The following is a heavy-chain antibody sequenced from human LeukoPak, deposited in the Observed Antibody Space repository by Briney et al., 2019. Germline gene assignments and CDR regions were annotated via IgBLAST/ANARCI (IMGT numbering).Heavy chain of an antibody. CDR2: ISGSGGST. Sequence: PGGSLRLSCAASGFTFSSYAMSWVRQAPGKGLEWVSAISGSGGSTYYADSVKGRFTISRDNSKNTLYLQMNSLRAEDTAVYYCATNVQYSSSWYWFFDYWGREPWSPSAQ. CDR3: ATNVQYSSSWYWFFDY. J-gene: IGHJ4*02. V-gene: IGHV3-23*01. D-gene: IGHD6-13*01. CDR1: GFTFSSYA.